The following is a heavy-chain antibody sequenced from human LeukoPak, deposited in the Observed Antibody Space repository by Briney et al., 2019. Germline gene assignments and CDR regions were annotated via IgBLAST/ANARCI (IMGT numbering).Heavy chain of an antibody. CDR1: GFDFNNYV. CDR2: ISSSSSYI. D-gene: IGHD3-22*01. J-gene: IGHJ4*02. CDR3: AREFASSGYPIDY. Sequence: GGSLRLSCAASGFDFNNYVIHWVRQAPGKGLEWVSSISSSSSYIYYADSVKGRFTISSDNAKNSLYLQMNSLRAEDTAVYYCAREFASSGYPIDYWGQGTLVTVSS. V-gene: IGHV3-21*01.